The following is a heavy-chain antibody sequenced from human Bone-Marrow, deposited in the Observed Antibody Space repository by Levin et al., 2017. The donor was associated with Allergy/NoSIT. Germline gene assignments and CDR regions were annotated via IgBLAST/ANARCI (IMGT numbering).Heavy chain of an antibody. V-gene: IGHV3-21*06. CDR3: ARSQGRSGWSYYYYGMDV. CDR2: ISGNSHYV. CDR1: GFDFNTHD. Sequence: KAGGSLRLSCRGSGFDFNTHDMNWVRQAPGQGLEWVSSISGNSHYVYYADSVKGRFSISRDNAKNSMFLHMNSLRVEDTAVYYCARSQGRSGWSYYYYGMDVWGRGTTPTVSS. J-gene: IGHJ6*02. D-gene: IGHD6-19*01.